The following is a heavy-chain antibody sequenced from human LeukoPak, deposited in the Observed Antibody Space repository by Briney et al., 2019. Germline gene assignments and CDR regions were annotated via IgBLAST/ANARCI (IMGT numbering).Heavy chain of an antibody. V-gene: IGHV1-2*02. CDR3: ATRCTNGVCYKAYYMDV. J-gene: IGHJ6*03. CDR1: GYTLTSYY. D-gene: IGHD2-8*01. Sequence: KPGASVKVSCKASGYTLTSYYLHWVRQAPGQGLEWLGWINLNGGGTLSAQKVQGRVTMTRDASISTASMEPSGLRSDDTAVYYSATRCTNGVCYKAYYMDVWGKGTTVTVSS. CDR2: INLNGGGT.